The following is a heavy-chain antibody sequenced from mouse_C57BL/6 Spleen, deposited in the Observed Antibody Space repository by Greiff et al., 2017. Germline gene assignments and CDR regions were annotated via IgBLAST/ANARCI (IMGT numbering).Heavy chain of an antibody. D-gene: IGHD1-1*01. Sequence: VQLQQSGAELVMPGASVKLSCKASGYTFTSYWMHWVKQRPGQGLEWIGEIDPSDSYTNYNQKFKGKATLTADKSSSTAYMQLSSLTSEDSAVYYCARRGTDYGSSYWYFDVWGAGTTVTVSS. CDR3: ARRGTDYGSSYWYFDV. CDR1: GYTFTSYW. V-gene: IGHV1-69*01. J-gene: IGHJ1*01. CDR2: IDPSDSYT.